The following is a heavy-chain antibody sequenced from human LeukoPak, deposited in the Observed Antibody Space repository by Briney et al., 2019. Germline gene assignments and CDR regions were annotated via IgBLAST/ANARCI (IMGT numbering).Heavy chain of an antibody. V-gene: IGHV3-21*01. CDR2: ISSSSSYI. J-gene: IGHJ5*02. CDR1: GFTFSSYS. CDR3: ARETAIYSSGWFSWFDP. Sequence: PGGSLRLSCAASGFTFSSYSMNWVRQAPGKGLEWVSSISSSSSYIYYADSVRGRFTISRDNAKNSLYLQMNSLRAEDTAAYYCARETAIYSSGWFSWFDPWGQGTLVTVSS. D-gene: IGHD6-19*01.